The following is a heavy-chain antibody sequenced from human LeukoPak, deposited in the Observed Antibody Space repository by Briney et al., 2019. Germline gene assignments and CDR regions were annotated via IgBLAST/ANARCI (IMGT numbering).Heavy chain of an antibody. CDR3: ARDLYSGSYHGVNY. CDR2: ISSSGSTI. CDR1: GFTFSSYN. J-gene: IGHJ4*02. V-gene: IGHV3-48*01. D-gene: IGHD1-26*01. Sequence: GGSLRLSCAASGFTFSSYNMNWVRQAPGKGLEWVSDISSSGSTIYFADSVKGRFTISRDNAKNSLYLQMNSLRAEDTAVYYCARDLYSGSYHGVNYWGQGTLVTVSS.